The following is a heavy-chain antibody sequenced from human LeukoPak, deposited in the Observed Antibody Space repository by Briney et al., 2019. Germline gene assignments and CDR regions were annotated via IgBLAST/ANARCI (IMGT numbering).Heavy chain of an antibody. J-gene: IGHJ4*02. Sequence: ASVKVSCKASGYTFTSYGISWVRQAPGQGLEWMGWISAYNGNTNYAQKLQGRVTMTTDTSTSTAYMERRSLRSDDTAVYYCARSLYYDILTGYYSHYYFDYWGQGTLVTVSS. CDR3: ARSLYYDILTGYYSHYYFDY. CDR1: GYTFTSYG. D-gene: IGHD3-9*01. CDR2: ISAYNGNT. V-gene: IGHV1-18*01.